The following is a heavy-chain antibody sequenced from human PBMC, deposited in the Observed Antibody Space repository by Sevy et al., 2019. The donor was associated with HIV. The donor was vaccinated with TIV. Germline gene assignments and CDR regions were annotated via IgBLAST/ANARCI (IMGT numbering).Heavy chain of an antibody. CDR2: INPSGGGT. CDR1: GYTLTSYY. Sequence: ASVKVSCKASGYTLTSYYIHWVRQAPGQGLECIGIINPSGGGTNYAQRFQGRVTFTRDTSTSTVYMELSSLRAEDTAVYYCARVESCGGDCYYSDYWGQGTQVTVSS. CDR3: ARVESCGGDCYYSDY. V-gene: IGHV1-46*01. J-gene: IGHJ4*02. D-gene: IGHD2-21*02.